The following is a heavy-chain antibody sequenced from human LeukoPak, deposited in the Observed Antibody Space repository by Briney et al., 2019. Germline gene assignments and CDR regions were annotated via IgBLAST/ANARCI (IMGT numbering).Heavy chain of an antibody. Sequence: GGSLRLSCVASGYSFSRYSVNWVRQAPGKGLEWVSTISSGTGSYIYYADSVRGRFTISRDNAKNSLYLQMNSLRAEDTAVYYCARCSGVFGSSGYWGQGTLVTVSS. CDR3: ARCSGVFGSSGY. D-gene: IGHD6-6*01. CDR1: GYSFSRYS. J-gene: IGHJ4*02. CDR2: ISSGTGSYI. V-gene: IGHV3-21*01.